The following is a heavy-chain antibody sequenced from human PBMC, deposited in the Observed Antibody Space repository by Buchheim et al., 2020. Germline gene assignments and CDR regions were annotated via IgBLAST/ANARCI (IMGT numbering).Heavy chain of an antibody. J-gene: IGHJ4*02. D-gene: IGHD6-13*01. Sequence: QVQLVESGGGVVQPGRSLRLSCAASGFTFSSYGMHWVRQAPGKGLEWVAVISYDGSNKYYADSVKGRFTISRDNSKNTLYLHMNSLRAEDTAVYYCAKDYGSSWNFDYWGQGTL. CDR2: ISYDGSNK. V-gene: IGHV3-30*18. CDR1: GFTFSSYG. CDR3: AKDYGSSWNFDY.